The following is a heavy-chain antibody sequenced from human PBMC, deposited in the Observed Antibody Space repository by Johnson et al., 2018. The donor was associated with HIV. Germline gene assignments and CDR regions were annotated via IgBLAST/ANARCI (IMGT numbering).Heavy chain of an antibody. CDR3: AKVSSQSSSWYDAFDI. Sequence: QVQLVESGGGVVQPGKSLTLSCVVSGLSFSNFGIHWVRQAPGKGLEWVAIISFDGTNKYYAHSMKGRFTISRANSKNTLYLQMNSLRAEDTAVYYCAKVSSQSSSWYDAFDIWGQGTMVTVSS. D-gene: IGHD6-13*01. CDR2: ISFDGTNK. V-gene: IGHV3-30*18. J-gene: IGHJ3*02. CDR1: GLSFSNFG.